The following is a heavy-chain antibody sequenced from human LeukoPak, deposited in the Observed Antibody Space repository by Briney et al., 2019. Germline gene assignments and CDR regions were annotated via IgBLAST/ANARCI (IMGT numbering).Heavy chain of an antibody. CDR1: GYTFTGYY. J-gene: IGHJ6*03. V-gene: IGHV1-2*02. Sequence: GASVKVSCKASGYTFTGYYMHWVRQAPGQGLEWMGWINPNSGGTNYAQKFQGRVTMTRDTSISTAYMELSRLRSDDTAVYYCARFSLLWFGESYMDVWGKGTTVTVSS. CDR2: INPNSGGT. CDR3: ARFSLLWFGESYMDV. D-gene: IGHD3-10*01.